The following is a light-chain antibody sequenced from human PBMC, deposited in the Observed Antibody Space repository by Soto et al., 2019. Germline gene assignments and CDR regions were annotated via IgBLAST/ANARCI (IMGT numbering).Light chain of an antibody. CDR3: SFYAGSNNWV. V-gene: IGLV2-8*01. CDR1: SSDVGGFNY. J-gene: IGLJ3*02. CDR2: EVS. Sequence: QSALTQPPSASGSPGQSVTISCTGTSSDVGGFNYVSWYQQHPGKAPKLMIYEVSMRPSGVPDRFSGSKSGNTASLTVSGIQAEDEADYYCSFYAGSNNWVFGGVTKLTVI.